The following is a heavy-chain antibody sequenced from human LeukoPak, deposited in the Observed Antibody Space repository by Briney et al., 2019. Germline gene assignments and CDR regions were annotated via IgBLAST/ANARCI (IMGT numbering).Heavy chain of an antibody. Sequence: SETLSLTCTVSGGPISSYYWSWIRQPPGKGLEWIGYIYYSGSTNYNPSLKSRVTISVDTSKNQFSLKLSSVTAADTAVYYCARAGIAARRHAFDIWGQGTMVTVSS. J-gene: IGHJ3*02. CDR3: ARAGIAARRHAFDI. CDR2: IYYSGST. V-gene: IGHV4-59*01. CDR1: GGPISSYY. D-gene: IGHD6-6*01.